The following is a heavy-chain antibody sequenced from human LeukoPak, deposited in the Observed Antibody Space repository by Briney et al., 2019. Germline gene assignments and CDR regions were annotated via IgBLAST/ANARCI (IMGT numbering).Heavy chain of an antibody. J-gene: IGHJ6*02. CDR3: ARETYSSSWYDYYYYYGMDV. D-gene: IGHD6-13*01. Sequence: ASVKVSCKASGYTFISYAMHWVRQAPGERLEWMGWIDAGNGNTKYSQKFQGRVTITADESTSTAYMEQSSLRSEDTAVYYCARETYSSSWYDYYYYYGMDVWGQGTTVTVSS. V-gene: IGHV1-3*01. CDR1: GYTFISYA. CDR2: IDAGNGNT.